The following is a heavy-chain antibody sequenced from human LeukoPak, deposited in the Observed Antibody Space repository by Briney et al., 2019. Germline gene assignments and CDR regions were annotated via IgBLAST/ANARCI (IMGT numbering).Heavy chain of an antibody. CDR2: IYSGGDT. CDR3: ARSWDERLNFDY. V-gene: IGHV3-66*02. J-gene: IGHJ4*02. D-gene: IGHD1-26*01. Sequence: PGGSLRLSCVGSGFTFSRNYMNWVRQAPGKGLEWVSVIYSGGDTYYADSVKGRSTISRDNSKSTVDLQMNSLRVENTAIYYCARSWDERLNFDYWGQGTLVTVSS. CDR1: GFTFSRNY.